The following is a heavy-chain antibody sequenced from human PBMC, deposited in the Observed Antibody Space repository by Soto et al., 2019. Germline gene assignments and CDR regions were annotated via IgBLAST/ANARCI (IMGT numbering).Heavy chain of an antibody. V-gene: IGHV3-23*01. CDR2: ISGSGGST. Sequence: HPGGSLRLSCAASGFTFSSYAMSWVRQAPGKGLEWVSAISGSGGSTYYADSVKGRFTISRDNSKNTLYLQMNSLRAEDTAVYYCAKVPEWLRLAFDIWGQGTMVTVSS. CDR3: AKVPEWLRLAFDI. J-gene: IGHJ3*02. CDR1: GFTFSSYA. D-gene: IGHD3-3*01.